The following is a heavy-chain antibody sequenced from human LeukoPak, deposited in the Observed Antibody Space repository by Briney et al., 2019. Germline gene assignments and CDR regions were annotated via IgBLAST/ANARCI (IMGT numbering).Heavy chain of an antibody. CDR3: ARGSGRNDWFDP. D-gene: IGHD1-26*01. Sequence: SETLSLTCAVYGGSFSGYYWSWIRQPPGKGLEWIGEINHSGSTNYNPSLKSRVTISVDTSKNQFSLKLSSVTAADTAVYYCARGSGRNDWFDPWGQGTLVTVSS. CDR2: INHSGST. J-gene: IGHJ5*02. CDR1: GGSFSGYY. V-gene: IGHV4-34*01.